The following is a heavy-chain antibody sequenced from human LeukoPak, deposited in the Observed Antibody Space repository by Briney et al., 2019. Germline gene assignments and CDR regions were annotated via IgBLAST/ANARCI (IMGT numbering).Heavy chain of an antibody. Sequence: PGGSLRLSCAASVFTFSSYAMHWVRQAPGKGLEWVAVISYDGSNKYYADSVKGRFTISRDNSKNTLYLQMNSLRAEDTAVYYCARDSMVRGVIISLRYWGQGTLVTVSS. J-gene: IGHJ4*02. CDR3: ARDSMVRGVIISLRY. CDR2: ISYDGSNK. D-gene: IGHD3-10*01. CDR1: VFTFSSYA. V-gene: IGHV3-30*04.